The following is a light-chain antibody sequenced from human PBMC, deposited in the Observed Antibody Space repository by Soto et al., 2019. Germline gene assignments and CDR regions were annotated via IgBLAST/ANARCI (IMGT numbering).Light chain of an antibody. Sequence: DIKLTQSPSFLSASVGDRVTIACRASQGISSYLAWYQQKPGKAPKLLIYAASTLQSGVPSRFSGSGSGTEFTLTISSLQPEDFATYYCQQVNSYPITFGQGTRLEIK. V-gene: IGKV1-9*01. CDR1: QGISSY. CDR3: QQVNSYPIT. J-gene: IGKJ5*01. CDR2: AAS.